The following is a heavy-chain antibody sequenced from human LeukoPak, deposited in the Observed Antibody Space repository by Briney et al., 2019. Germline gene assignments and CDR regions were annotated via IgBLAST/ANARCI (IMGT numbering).Heavy chain of an antibody. CDR1: GDSISSSSYY. Sequence: PSETLSLTCTVSGDSISSSSYYWGWIRQPPGKGLEWIGSIYYSGSTYYNPSLKSRVTISVDTSKNQFSLKLSSVTAADTAVYYCASGIGYCSGGSCYALGSDPWGQGTLVTVSS. D-gene: IGHD2-15*01. CDR2: IYYSGST. CDR3: ASGIGYCSGGSCYALGSDP. J-gene: IGHJ5*02. V-gene: IGHV4-39*01.